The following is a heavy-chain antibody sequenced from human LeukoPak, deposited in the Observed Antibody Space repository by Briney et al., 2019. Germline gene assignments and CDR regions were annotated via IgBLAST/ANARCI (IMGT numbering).Heavy chain of an antibody. CDR2: IYHSGST. D-gene: IGHD3-22*01. CDR3: ARAPRDSSSSNYMRRFDY. CDR1: GYSISSDNY. Sequence: SETLSLTCAVSGYSISSDNYWVWIRQPPGQGLEWTGGIYHSGSTYYNPSLKSRVTMSVDTSKNQFSLKLSSVTAADTAVSYCARAPRDSSSSNYMRRFDYWGQGTLVTVSS. J-gene: IGHJ4*02. V-gene: IGHV4-38-2*01.